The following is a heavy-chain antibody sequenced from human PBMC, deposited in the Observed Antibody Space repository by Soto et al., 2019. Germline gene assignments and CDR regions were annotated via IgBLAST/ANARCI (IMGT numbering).Heavy chain of an antibody. CDR2: IYYSGST. CDR3: ARARYCSSTSCYRPGYFDY. Sequence: QVQLQESGPGLVKPSQTLSLTCTVSGGSISSGGYYWSWIRQHPGKGLEWIGYIYYSGSTYYNPSHTSRVTISLDTSKNQFSLKLSSVTAADTAVYYCARARYCSSTSCYRPGYFDYWGQGTLVTVSS. CDR1: GGSISSGGYY. V-gene: IGHV4-31*03. D-gene: IGHD2-2*01. J-gene: IGHJ4*02.